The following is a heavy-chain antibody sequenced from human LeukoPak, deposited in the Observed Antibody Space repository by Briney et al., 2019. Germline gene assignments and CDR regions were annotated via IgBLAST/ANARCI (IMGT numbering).Heavy chain of an antibody. D-gene: IGHD1-26*01. Sequence: PGGSLRRYCSASGFTFTSYGMLRLPPAPGKGLEWVAVISYDGSNKYYADHVKGRFTIYRDNSKNTLYLEMYSRRGEDTAVYCCAKDNVGATNYYYYGVDVWGQGTTVTVSS. J-gene: IGHJ6*02. CDR1: GFTFTSYG. V-gene: IGHV3-30*18. CDR2: ISYDGSNK. CDR3: AKDNVGATNYYYYGVDV.